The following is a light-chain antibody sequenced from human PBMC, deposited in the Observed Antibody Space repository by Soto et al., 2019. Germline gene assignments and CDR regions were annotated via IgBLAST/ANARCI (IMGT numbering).Light chain of an antibody. CDR2: GVS. CDR1: SSDVGGYTF. Sequence: QSVLTQPRSVSGSPGQSVTISCTGTSSDVGGYTFVSWYQQHPGKAPKLMIYGVSERPSGVPDRFSGSKSGNTASLTISGLQAEDEVDYYCCSYAGTPYVFGTGTKVTVL. V-gene: IGLV2-11*01. CDR3: CSYAGTPYV. J-gene: IGLJ1*01.